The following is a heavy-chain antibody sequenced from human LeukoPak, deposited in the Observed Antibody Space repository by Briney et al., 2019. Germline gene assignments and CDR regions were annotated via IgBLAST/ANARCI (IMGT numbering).Heavy chain of an antibody. J-gene: IGHJ4*02. CDR1: GFTFTSYI. V-gene: IGHV3-21*01. CDR3: ARVFYYGDYGTFDY. Sequence: GGSLRLSCAASGFTFTSYIMNWVRQAPGKGLEWVSSLSSDNTYIYYGASVKGRFTISRDNAKNSLYLQMNSLRAEDTAMYYCARVFYYGDYGTFDYWGQGTLVTVSS. D-gene: IGHD4-17*01. CDR2: LSSDNTYI.